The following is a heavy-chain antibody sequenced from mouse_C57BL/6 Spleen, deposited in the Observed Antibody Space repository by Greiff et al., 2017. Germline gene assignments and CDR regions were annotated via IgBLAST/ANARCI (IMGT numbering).Heavy chain of an antibody. J-gene: IGHJ1*03. CDR1: GYSITSDY. CDR2: ISYSGST. CDR3: ARYPFDYYGSSYGYFDV. Sequence: EVQGVESGPGLAKPSQTLSLTCSVTGYSITSDYWNWIRKFPGNKLEYMGYISYSGSTYYNPSLKSRISITRDTSKNQYYLQLNSVTTEDTATYYCARYPFDYYGSSYGYFDVWGTGTTVTVSS. V-gene: IGHV3-8*01. D-gene: IGHD1-1*01.